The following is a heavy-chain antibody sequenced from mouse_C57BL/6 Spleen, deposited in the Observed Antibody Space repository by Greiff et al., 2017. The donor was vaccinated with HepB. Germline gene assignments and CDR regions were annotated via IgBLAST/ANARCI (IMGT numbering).Heavy chain of an antibody. CDR2: IDPSDSYT. J-gene: IGHJ3*01. D-gene: IGHD1-1*01. CDR1: GYTFTSYW. Sequence: VQLQQPGAELVMPGASVKLSCKASGYTFTSYWMHWVKQRPGQGLEWIGEIDPSDSYTNYNQKFKGKSTLTVDKSSITAYMQLSSLTSEDSAVYYCARGCGSSSVAYWGQGTLVTVSA. V-gene: IGHV1-69*01. CDR3: ARGCGSSSVAY.